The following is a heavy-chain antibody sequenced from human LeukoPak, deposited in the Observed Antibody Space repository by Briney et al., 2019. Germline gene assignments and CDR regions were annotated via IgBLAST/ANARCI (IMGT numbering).Heavy chain of an antibody. CDR1: GLPFSKNA. V-gene: IGHV3-30-3*01. CDR2: ISYDGSNE. Sequence: PGTSLRLSCAASGLPFSKNAMHWVRQAPGKGLEGVAVISYDGSNEDYADSVKGRFTISRDNSKNTLYLQMNSLRVEDTAVYYCARGSPPENWGQGTLVTVSS. CDR3: ARGSPPEN. J-gene: IGHJ4*02.